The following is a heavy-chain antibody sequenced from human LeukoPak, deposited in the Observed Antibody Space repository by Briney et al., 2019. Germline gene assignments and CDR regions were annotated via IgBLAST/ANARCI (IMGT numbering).Heavy chain of an antibody. D-gene: IGHD3-16*01. CDR2: IYYSGST. Sequence: SETLSLTCTVSGGSISSYYWSWIRQPPGKGLEWIGYIYYSGSTNYNPSLKSRVPISVDTSKNQFSLRMKSVTAADTAVYYCAKFGGWGWFDPWGQGTLITV. V-gene: IGHV4-59*13. CDR3: AKFGGWGWFDP. CDR1: GGSISSYY. J-gene: IGHJ5*02.